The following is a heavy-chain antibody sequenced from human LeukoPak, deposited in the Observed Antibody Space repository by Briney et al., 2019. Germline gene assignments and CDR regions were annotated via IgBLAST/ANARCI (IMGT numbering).Heavy chain of an antibody. J-gene: IGHJ4*02. Sequence: GGSLRLSCAASGFTFSNYAMSWVRQAPGKGLEWVSAVSGRDDSTYYADSVKGRYTISRDNSKNTLYLQMNSLRAEDTAVYYCAKWGDYDILTGYYDSDYWGQGTLVTVSS. CDR3: AKWGDYDILTGYYDSDY. V-gene: IGHV3-23*01. CDR2: VSGRDDST. D-gene: IGHD3-9*01. CDR1: GFTFSNYA.